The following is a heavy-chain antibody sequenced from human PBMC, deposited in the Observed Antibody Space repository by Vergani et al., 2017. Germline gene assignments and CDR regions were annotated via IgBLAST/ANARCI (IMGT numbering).Heavy chain of an antibody. D-gene: IGHD3-3*01. V-gene: IGHV3-48*01. CDR2: ISSSSGTI. Sequence: EVQLLESGGGLVQPGGSLRLSCAASGFTFSSYSMNWVRQAPGKGLEWVSYISSSSGTIYYADSVKGRFTISRDNAKNSLYLQMNSLRAEDTAEYYCVYDFRSGYPYNSFDPWGQGTLVTVSS. J-gene: IGHJ5*02. CDR1: GFTFSSYS. CDR3: VYDFRSGYPYNSFDP.